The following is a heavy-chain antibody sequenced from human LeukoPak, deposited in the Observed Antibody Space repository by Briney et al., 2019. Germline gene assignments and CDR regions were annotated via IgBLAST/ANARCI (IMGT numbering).Heavy chain of an antibody. CDR2: ISAYNGNT. J-gene: IGHJ6*03. D-gene: IGHD3-10*01. CDR1: GYTFTSYG. CDR3: ATAMVPVPDPYYYYYYYMDV. Sequence: ASVKVSCKASGYTFTSYGISWVRQAPGQGLEWMGWISAYNGNTNYAQKLQGRVTITTDESTSTAYMELSSLRSEDTAVYYCATAMVPVPDPYYYYYYYMDVWGKGTTVTVSS. V-gene: IGHV1-18*01.